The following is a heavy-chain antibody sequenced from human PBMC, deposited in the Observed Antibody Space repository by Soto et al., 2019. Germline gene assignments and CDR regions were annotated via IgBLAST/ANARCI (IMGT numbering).Heavy chain of an antibody. D-gene: IGHD2-15*01. CDR2: IDPSDSYT. Sequence: GESLKISCKGSGYSFTSYWISWVRQMPGKGLEWMGRIDPSDSYTNYSPSFQGHVTISADKSISTAYLQWSSLKASDTAMYYCARVRCSGGSCTYYYGMDVWGQGTTVTVSS. V-gene: IGHV5-10-1*01. CDR1: GYSFTSYW. J-gene: IGHJ6*02. CDR3: ARVRCSGGSCTYYYGMDV.